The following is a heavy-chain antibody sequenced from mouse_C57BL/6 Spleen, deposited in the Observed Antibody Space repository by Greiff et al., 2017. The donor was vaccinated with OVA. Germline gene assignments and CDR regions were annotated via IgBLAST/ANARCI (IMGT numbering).Heavy chain of an antibody. D-gene: IGHD3-2*02. CDR2: IDPEDGET. J-gene: IGHJ3*01. CDR3: DPDSSGYRFAY. CDR1: GFNIKDYY. V-gene: IGHV14-2*01. Sequence: EVQLQQSGAELVKPGASVKLSCTASGFNIKDYYMHWVKQRTEQGLEWIGRIDPEDGETKYAPNFQGKATIPADTSSNTAYLQFSSLTSEDTAVYYCDPDSSGYRFAYWGQGTLVTVSA.